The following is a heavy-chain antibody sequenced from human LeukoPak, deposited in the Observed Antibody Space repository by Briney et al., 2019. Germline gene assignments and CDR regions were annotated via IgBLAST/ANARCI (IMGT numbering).Heavy chain of an antibody. J-gene: IGHJ4*02. CDR1: GGSFSGYY. CDR2: INHSGST. D-gene: IGHD3-16*02. Sequence: PSETLSLTCAVYGGSFSGYYWSWLRQPPGKGLEWIGEINHSGSTNYNPSLKSRVTISVDTSKNQFSLKLSSVTAADTAVYYCARLTYYDYVWGSYRQKYFDYWGQGTLVTVSS. V-gene: IGHV4-34*01. CDR3: ARLTYYDYVWGSYRQKYFDY.